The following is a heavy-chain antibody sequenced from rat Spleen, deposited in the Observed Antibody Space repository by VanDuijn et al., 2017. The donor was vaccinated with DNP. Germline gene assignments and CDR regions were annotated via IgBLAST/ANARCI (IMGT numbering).Heavy chain of an antibody. J-gene: IGHJ2*01. Sequence: EVQLVESGGGVVQPGKSLKLSCAASGFSFSDSAMAWVRQAPKKGLEWVATIFTSGNRAFYPDSVEGRFTISRDNAKSRLYLQMNSLKSEDTATYYCAGQGANLPFDYWGQGVMVTVSS. V-gene: IGHV5-17*01. CDR3: AGQGANLPFDY. D-gene: IGHD5-1*01. CDR1: GFSFSDSA. CDR2: IFTSGNRA.